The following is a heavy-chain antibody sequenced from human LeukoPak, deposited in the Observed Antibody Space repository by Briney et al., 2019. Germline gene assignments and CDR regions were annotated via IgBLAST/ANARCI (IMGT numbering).Heavy chain of an antibody. CDR2: IYYGGSS. Sequence: SETLSLTCTVSGGSISSRTSYWAWIRQPPGERLEWVGSIYYGGSSYHNPSFRSRLSISVDTSKNQFSLNLTSVTAADTALYFCARDPLRVNYYDSWGQGILVTVSS. CDR3: ARDPLRVNYYDS. V-gene: IGHV4-39*07. J-gene: IGHJ4*02. D-gene: IGHD3-10*01. CDR1: GGSISSRTSY.